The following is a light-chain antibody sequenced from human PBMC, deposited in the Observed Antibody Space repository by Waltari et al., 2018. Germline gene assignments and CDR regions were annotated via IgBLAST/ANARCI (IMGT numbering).Light chain of an antibody. CDR2: NNN. J-gene: IGLJ3*02. V-gene: IGLV1-44*01. CDR1: SSNIGTNI. Sequence: QSVLTQPPSASGTPGQRLTISCSGSSSNIGTNIVNWYQQLPGAAPKLLISNNNLRPSGVPDRFSGSKSGTSASLAVSGLQSEDEADYYCAAWDDSLNGPVFGGGTKLTVL. CDR3: AAWDDSLNGPV.